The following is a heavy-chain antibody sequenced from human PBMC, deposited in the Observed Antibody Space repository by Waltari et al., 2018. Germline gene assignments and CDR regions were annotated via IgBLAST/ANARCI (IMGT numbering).Heavy chain of an antibody. D-gene: IGHD4-17*01. Sequence: QVQLVQYGAAVKNPGSSVKVSCKASGGTFSTYAISWVRQAPGQGLEWMVRIIPIFGTANYAQKFQGRVTITADTSTDTAYMELSSLRSEDTAVYYCATPMTTVIKGAFDIWGQGTMVTVSS. CDR3: ATPMTTVIKGAFDI. CDR2: IIPIFGTA. V-gene: IGHV1-69*08. CDR1: GGTFSTYA. J-gene: IGHJ3*02.